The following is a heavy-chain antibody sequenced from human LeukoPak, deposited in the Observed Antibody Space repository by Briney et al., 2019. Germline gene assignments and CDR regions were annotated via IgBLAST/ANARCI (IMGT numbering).Heavy chain of an antibody. CDR2: INHSGST. D-gene: IGHD2-8*01. V-gene: IGHV4-34*01. CDR1: GGSFSGYY. Sequence: PSETLSLTCAVYGGSFSGYYWSWIRQPPGKGLEWIGEINHSGSTNYNPSLKSRVTISVHTSQNQFSLKLSSVTAADTAVYYCARARWYCTNGVCYRSWFDPWGQGTLVTVSS. J-gene: IGHJ5*02. CDR3: ARARWYCTNGVCYRSWFDP.